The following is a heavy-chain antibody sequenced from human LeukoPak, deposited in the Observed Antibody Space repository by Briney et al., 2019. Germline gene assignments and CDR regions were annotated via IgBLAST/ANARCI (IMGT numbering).Heavy chain of an antibody. CDR2: IYYSGST. CDR3: ARDHDFWSGYWYYFDY. D-gene: IGHD3-3*01. Sequence: PSETLSLTCTVSGGSISSSSYYWGWIRQPPGNGLEWIGSIYYSGSTYYNPSLKSRVTISVDTSKNQFSLKLSSVTAADTAVYYCARDHDFWSGYWYYFDYWGQGTLVTVSS. V-gene: IGHV4-39*07. J-gene: IGHJ4*02. CDR1: GGSISSSSYY.